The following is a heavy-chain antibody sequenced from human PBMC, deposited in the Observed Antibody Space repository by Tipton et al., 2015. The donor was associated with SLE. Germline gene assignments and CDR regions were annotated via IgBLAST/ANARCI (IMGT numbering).Heavy chain of an antibody. CDR3: AKRSRAFDI. CDR2: ISSSSTI. CDR1: GFTFSSYE. J-gene: IGHJ3*02. V-gene: IGHV3-48*03. D-gene: IGHD2-2*01. Sequence: SLRLSCAASGFTFSSYEMNWVRQAPGKGLEWVSYISSSSTIYYADSAKGRFTISRDNAKNSLYLQMNSLRAEDTAVYYCAKRSRAFDIWGQGTVVTVSS.